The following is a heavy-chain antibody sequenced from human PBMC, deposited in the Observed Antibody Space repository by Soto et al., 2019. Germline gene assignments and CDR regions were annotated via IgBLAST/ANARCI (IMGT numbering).Heavy chain of an antibody. D-gene: IGHD3-3*01. Sequence: EVQLVESGGGLVQPGGSLRLSCAASGFTFSSYAMHWVRQAPGKGLEYVSAISSNGGSTYYANSVKGRFTISRDNSKNTLYLQMGSLRAEDMAVYYCARGPPKYDFWSGYYSFFDYWGQGTLVTVSS. CDR3: ARGPPKYDFWSGYYSFFDY. J-gene: IGHJ4*02. CDR2: ISSNGGST. V-gene: IGHV3-64*01. CDR1: GFTFSSYA.